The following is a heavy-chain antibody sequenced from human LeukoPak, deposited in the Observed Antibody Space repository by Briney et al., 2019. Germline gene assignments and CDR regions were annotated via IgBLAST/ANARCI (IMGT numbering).Heavy chain of an antibody. CDR1: GFTFDDYA. D-gene: IGHD1-26*01. CDR3: AKAGMGATLYYGMDV. V-gene: IGHV3-43*02. J-gene: IGHJ6*02. CDR2: ISGDGGST. Sequence: GGSLRLSCAASGFTFDDYAMHWVRQAPGKGLEWVSLISGDGGSTYYADSVKGRFTISRDNSKNSLYLQMNSLRTEDTALYYCAKAGMGATLYYGMDVWGQGTTVTVSS.